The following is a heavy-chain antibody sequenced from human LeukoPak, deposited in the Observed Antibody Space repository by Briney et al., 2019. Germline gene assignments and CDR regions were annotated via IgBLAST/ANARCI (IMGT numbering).Heavy chain of an antibody. CDR3: AADPIFDY. CDR1: GFTFSNFA. CDR2: LSGGGRNT. Sequence: GGSLRLSCTASGFTFSNFAMHWVRQAPGKGLEWVSALSGGGRNTYYTDSVKGRFTISRDNSKNTLYLQMNSLRAEDTAVYYCAADPIFDYWGQGTLVTVSS. J-gene: IGHJ4*02. V-gene: IGHV3-23*01.